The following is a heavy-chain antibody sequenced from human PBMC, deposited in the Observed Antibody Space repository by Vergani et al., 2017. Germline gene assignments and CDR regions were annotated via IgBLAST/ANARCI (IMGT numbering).Heavy chain of an antibody. CDR3: ARVLLNSYYDSSGSMDV. J-gene: IGHJ6*02. Sequence: QVQLVQSGAEVKKPGASVKVSCKASGYTFTSYGISWVRQAPGQGLEWMGWISAYNGNTNYAQKLQGRVTMTTDTSTSTAYMELRSLRSDDTAVYYFARVLLNSYYDSSGSMDVWGQGTTVTVSS. CDR2: ISAYNGNT. V-gene: IGHV1-18*01. CDR1: GYTFTSYG. D-gene: IGHD3-22*01.